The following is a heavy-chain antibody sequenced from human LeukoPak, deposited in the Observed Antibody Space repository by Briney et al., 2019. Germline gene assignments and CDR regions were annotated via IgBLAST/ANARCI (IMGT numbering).Heavy chain of an antibody. CDR1: GGSISNGSYY. CDR3: ARDFASYGSGRGYGY. Sequence: SQTLSLTCTVSGGSISNGSYYWSWIRQPAGKGLEWIGRIYSSGSTNYNPSLKSRVTVSIDTSKNQFSLKVTSVTAADTAVYYCARDFASYGSGRGYGYCGQGTLVTVSS. D-gene: IGHD3-10*01. V-gene: IGHV4-61*02. J-gene: IGHJ4*02. CDR2: IYSSGST.